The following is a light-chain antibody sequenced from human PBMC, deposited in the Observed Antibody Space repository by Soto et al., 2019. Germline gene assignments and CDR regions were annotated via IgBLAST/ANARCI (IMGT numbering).Light chain of an antibody. CDR1: QGISVY. Sequence: DIQMTQSPSSLSASLGDRVTITCRASQGISVYLAWFQQKPGKVPKLLIYAASTLQSGVPSRFSGSGSGTDFTLTISSLQPEDVATYYCQEYNSAPLTFGGGTKVEIK. CDR2: AAS. J-gene: IGKJ4*01. CDR3: QEYNSAPLT. V-gene: IGKV1-27*01.